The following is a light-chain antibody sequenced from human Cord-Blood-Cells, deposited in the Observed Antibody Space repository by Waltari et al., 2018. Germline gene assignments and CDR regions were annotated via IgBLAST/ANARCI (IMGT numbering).Light chain of an antibody. CDR3: QQSYSTPGWT. CDR1: QSISSY. J-gene: IGKJ1*01. Sequence: DIQMTQSPSSLSASVGDRVTITCRASQSISSYLNWYQQKPGKAPKLLIYAASSLQSGVPSRFSGSGSGTDFTLTISSLQPEDFATYYCQQSYSTPGWTFGQGIKVEIK. V-gene: IGKV1-39*01. CDR2: AAS.